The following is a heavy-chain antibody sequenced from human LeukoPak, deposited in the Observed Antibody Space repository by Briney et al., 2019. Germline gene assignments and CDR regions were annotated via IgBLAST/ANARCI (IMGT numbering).Heavy chain of an antibody. CDR1: GGSISSYY. CDR2: IYTSGST. V-gene: IGHV4-4*07. D-gene: IGHD6-13*01. CDR3: ARSPLAAAGTGWFDP. Sequence: SETLSLTCTVSGGSISSYYWSWIRQPAGKGLEWIGRIYTSGSTNYNPSLKSRVTMSVDTPKNQFSLKLSSVTAADTAVYYCARSPLAAAGTGWFDPWGQGTLVTVSS. J-gene: IGHJ5*02.